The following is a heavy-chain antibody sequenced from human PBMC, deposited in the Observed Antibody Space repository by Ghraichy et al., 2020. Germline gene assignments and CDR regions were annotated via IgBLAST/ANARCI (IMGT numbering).Heavy chain of an antibody. CDR3: AREARGDNWNYFDY. J-gene: IGHJ4*02. Sequence: GGSLRLSCAASGFTFSSYWMHWVRQAPGKGLVWVSRINSDGSSTSYADSVKGRFTISRDNAKNTLYLQMNSLRAEDTAVYYCAREARGDNWNYFDYWGQGTLVTVSS. CDR2: INSDGSST. V-gene: IGHV3-74*01. D-gene: IGHD1-20*01. CDR1: GFTFSSYW.